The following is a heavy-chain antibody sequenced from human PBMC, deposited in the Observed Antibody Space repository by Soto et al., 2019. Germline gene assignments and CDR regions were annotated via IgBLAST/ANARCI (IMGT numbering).Heavy chain of an antibody. Sequence: SETLSLTCTVSGYSISSGYYWGWIRQPPGKGLEWIGSIYHSGSTYYNPSLKSRVTISVDTSKNQFSLKLSSVTAADTAVYYCARAPGTRWLQLGYFDYWGQGTLVT. D-gene: IGHD5-12*01. V-gene: IGHV4-38-2*02. CDR1: GYSISSGYY. CDR3: ARAPGTRWLQLGYFDY. J-gene: IGHJ4*02. CDR2: IYHSGST.